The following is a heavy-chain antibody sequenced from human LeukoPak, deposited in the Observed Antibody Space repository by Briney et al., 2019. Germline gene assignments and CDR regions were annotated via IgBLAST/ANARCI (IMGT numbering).Heavy chain of an antibody. CDR1: RFTFSSSS. Sequence: PGGSLRLSCAASRFTFSSSSMTWVRQAPGQGLKWVAYISSSGSDVYYADSVRGRFTTSRDNAKNSLYLQMNTLRAEDTAVYYCARVGTPMVTIVAPYYMDVWGKGTTVTVSS. J-gene: IGHJ6*03. V-gene: IGHV3-48*01. CDR3: ARVGTPMVTIVAPYYMDV. D-gene: IGHD5-18*01. CDR2: ISSSGSDV.